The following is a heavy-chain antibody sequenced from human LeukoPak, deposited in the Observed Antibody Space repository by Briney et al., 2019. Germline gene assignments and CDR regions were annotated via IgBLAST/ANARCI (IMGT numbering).Heavy chain of an antibody. Sequence: QPGGSLRLSCAASGFTFSSYAMSWVRQAPGKGLEWVSAISGSGGSTYYADSVKGRFTISRDNSKNTLYLQMNSLRAEDTAVYYCARATWFGELLDYWGQGTLVTVSS. CDR2: ISGSGGST. CDR3: ARATWFGELLDY. CDR1: GFTFSSYA. D-gene: IGHD3-10*01. J-gene: IGHJ4*02. V-gene: IGHV3-23*01.